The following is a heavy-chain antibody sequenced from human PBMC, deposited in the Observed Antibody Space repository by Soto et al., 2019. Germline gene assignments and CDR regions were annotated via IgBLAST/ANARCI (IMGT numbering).Heavy chain of an antibody. CDR3: ARDLTISSTDGPLDP. Sequence: PSETLSLTCTVSGGSMSRYYWTWIRQPPGKGLEWIGNIHYTGSTNYNPSLKSRVTILLGTSTSQFSLKVSSVTAADTAVYYCARDLTISSTDGPLDPWGHGILVTVSS. J-gene: IGHJ5*02. V-gene: IGHV4-59*01. D-gene: IGHD1-1*01. CDR2: IHYTGST. CDR1: GGSMSRYY.